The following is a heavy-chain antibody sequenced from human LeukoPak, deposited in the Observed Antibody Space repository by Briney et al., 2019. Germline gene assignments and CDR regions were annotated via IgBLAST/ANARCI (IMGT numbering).Heavy chain of an antibody. CDR3: AKGKYSGYDIDY. CDR1: GFTFSSSA. D-gene: IGHD5-12*01. Sequence: PGGSLRLSCAASGFTFSSSAMSWVRQAPGKGPEWVSNISGSGSGGSTYYADSVKGRFTISRDNSKNTLYLQMNSLRAEDTAVYYCAKGKYSGYDIDYWGQGTLVTVSS. V-gene: IGHV3-23*01. J-gene: IGHJ4*02. CDR2: ISGSGSGGST.